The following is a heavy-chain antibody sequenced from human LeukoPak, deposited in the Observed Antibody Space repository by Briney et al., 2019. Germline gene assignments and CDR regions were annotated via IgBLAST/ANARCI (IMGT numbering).Heavy chain of an antibody. D-gene: IGHD2-15*01. CDR1: GGSISNYY. Sequence: PSETLSLTCTGSGGSISNYYWSWIRHPPGKGLEWIGYIYYSGSTNYNPSLKSRVTISVDTSKNQFSLKLSSVTAADTAVYYCARDSGNYFDYWGQGTLVTVSS. J-gene: IGHJ4*02. CDR2: IYYSGST. CDR3: ARDSGNYFDY. V-gene: IGHV4-59*01.